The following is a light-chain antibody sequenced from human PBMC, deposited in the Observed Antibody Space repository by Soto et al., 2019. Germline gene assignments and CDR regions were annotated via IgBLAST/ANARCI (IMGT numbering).Light chain of an antibody. CDR2: SDN. Sequence: QSVLTQPPSVSGTPGQRVTISCSGSSSNIGNNFVYWYQHLPGAAPTLVVYSDNHRPSGVTVRFSGSKSGTSASLTISGLRSEDEATYYCATWDDSLSGFVVFGGGTQLTVL. J-gene: IGLJ7*01. CDR3: ATWDDSLSGFVV. CDR1: SSNIGNNF. V-gene: IGLV1-47*01.